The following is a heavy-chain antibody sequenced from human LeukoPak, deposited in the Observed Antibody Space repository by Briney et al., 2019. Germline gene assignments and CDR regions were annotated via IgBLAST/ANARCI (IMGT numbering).Heavy chain of an antibody. V-gene: IGHV3-30*02. CDR1: GFTFSSYG. CDR3: AKTGSPFSVFWSGSNPDY. Sequence: GSLRLSCAASGFTFSSYGMHWVRQAPGKGLEWVAFIRYDGSNKYYADSVKGRFTISRDNSKNTLYLQMNSLRAEDTAVYYCAKTGSPFSVFWSGSNPDYWGQGTLVTVSS. J-gene: IGHJ4*02. D-gene: IGHD3-3*01. CDR2: IRYDGSNK.